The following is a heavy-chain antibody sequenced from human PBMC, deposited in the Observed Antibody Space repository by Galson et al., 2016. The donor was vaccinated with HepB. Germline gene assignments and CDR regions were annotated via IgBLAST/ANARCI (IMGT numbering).Heavy chain of an antibody. CDR3: AKLIEVAGSFDD. V-gene: IGHV3-23*01. Sequence: SLRLSCAASGFTFSIYAMSWVRQAPGKGLEWVSGISGRGGNTYHADSVKGRFTISRDNSKNTLYLQMKSLRADDTAVYYCAKLIEVAGSFDDWGQGTLVTGSA. CDR2: ISGRGGNT. J-gene: IGHJ4*02. CDR1: GFTFSIYA. D-gene: IGHD6-19*01.